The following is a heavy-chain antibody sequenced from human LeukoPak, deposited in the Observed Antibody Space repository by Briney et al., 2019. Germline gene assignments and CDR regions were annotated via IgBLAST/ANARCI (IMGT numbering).Heavy chain of an antibody. CDR1: GFTFSSYG. CDR3: ARDSTAGWDWYEIDY. J-gene: IGHJ4*02. CDR2: IWYDGSNK. D-gene: IGHD3/OR15-3a*01. V-gene: IGHV3-33*01. Sequence: GGSLRLSCAASGFTFSSYGMRWVRQAPGKGLEWVAVIWYDGSNKYYADSVKGRFTISRDNSKNTLYLQMNSLRAEDTAVYYCARDSTAGWDWYEIDYWGQGTLVTVSS.